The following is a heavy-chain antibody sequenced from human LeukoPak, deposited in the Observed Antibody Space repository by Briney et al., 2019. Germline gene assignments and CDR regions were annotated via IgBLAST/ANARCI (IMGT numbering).Heavy chain of an antibody. CDR1: GFTFSNYW. D-gene: IGHD6-13*01. J-gene: IGHJ4*02. CDR3: GRGGKVEQLVLAR. CDR2: VNSDGSST. V-gene: IGHV3-74*01. Sequence: GGSLRLSCAASGFTFSNYWMHWVRQAPGKGLVWVSRVNSDGSSTGYADPVKGRFTISRDNAKNTVYLQMNSLRAEDTAVYYCGRGGKVEQLVLARWGQGSLVTVSS.